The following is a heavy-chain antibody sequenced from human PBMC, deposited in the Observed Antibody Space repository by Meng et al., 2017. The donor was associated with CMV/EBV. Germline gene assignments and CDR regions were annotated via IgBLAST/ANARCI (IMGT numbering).Heavy chain of an antibody. V-gene: IGHV4-59*01. CDR3: AREEGLRYYDCSGYFGRFDY. D-gene: IGHD3-22*01. J-gene: IGHJ4*02. CDR1: GGSISSYY. CDR2: IYYSGST. Sequence: GSLRLSCTVSGGSISSYYWSWIRQPPGKGLEWIGYIYYSGSTNYNPSLKSRVTISVDTSKNQFSLKLSSVTAADTAVYYCAREEGLRYYDCSGYFGRFDYWGQGTLVTVSS.